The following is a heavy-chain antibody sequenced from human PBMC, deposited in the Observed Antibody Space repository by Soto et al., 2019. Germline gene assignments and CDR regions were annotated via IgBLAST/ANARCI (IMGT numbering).Heavy chain of an antibody. CDR1: GGSISSIGYY. V-gene: IGHV4-39*01. D-gene: IGHD5-18*01. Sequence: SETQCHTNTVSGGSISSIGYYRDWIRKPPGKGLEWIGSIYYSGSTYYNPSLKSRVTISVDTSKNQFSLKLSSVTAADTAVYYCTRQEYSYGYYYYGMDVWGQGTTVTVSS. CDR3: TRQEYSYGYYYYGMDV. J-gene: IGHJ6*02. CDR2: IYYSGST.